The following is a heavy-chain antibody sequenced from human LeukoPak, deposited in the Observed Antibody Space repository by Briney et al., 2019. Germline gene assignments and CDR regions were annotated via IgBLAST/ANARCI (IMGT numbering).Heavy chain of an antibody. J-gene: IGHJ4*02. CDR3: ASSPSSGPTLGY. CDR1: GFTFSSYS. Sequence: PGGSLRLSCAASGFTFSSYSMNWVRQAPGKGLEWASSISSSSSYIYYADSVKGRFTISRDNAKNSLYLQMNSLRAEDTAVYYCASSPSSGPTLGYWGQGTLVTVSS. V-gene: IGHV3-21*01. CDR2: ISSSSSYI. D-gene: IGHD3-22*01.